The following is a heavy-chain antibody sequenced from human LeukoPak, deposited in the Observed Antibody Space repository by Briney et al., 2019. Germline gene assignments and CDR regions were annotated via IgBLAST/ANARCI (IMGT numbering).Heavy chain of an antibody. Sequence: GGSLRLSCTPSGLTFGDYGMSWVRQAPGKGLEWVSFIQSKTYGEGTMYAASVRGRFTISRDDSRSTAYLQMNSLKTEDTAVYYCTASDHLYCSSSSCHFDYWGQGTLVTVSS. V-gene: IGHV3-49*04. CDR3: TASDHLYCSSSSCHFDY. J-gene: IGHJ4*02. CDR2: IQSKTYGEGT. D-gene: IGHD2-2*01. CDR1: GLTFGDYG.